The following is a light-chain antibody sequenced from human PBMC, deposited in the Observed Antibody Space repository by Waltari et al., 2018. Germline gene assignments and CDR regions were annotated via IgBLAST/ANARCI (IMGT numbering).Light chain of an antibody. CDR3: CSYAGSYTTSVV. CDR1: NSDVGGYKY. J-gene: IGLJ2*01. V-gene: IGLV2-11*01. CDR2: DVG. Sequence: QSALTQPRSVSGSPGQSVTIACTGTNSDVGGYKYVSWYQHHPGKAPKLMIYDVGKRPSGVPGRFSGSKSGNTASLTISGLQAEDEGDYYCCSYAGSYTTSVVFGGGTRLTVL.